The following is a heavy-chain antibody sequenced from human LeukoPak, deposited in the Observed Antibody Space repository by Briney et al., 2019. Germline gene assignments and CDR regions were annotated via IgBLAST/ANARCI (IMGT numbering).Heavy chain of an antibody. D-gene: IGHD3-10*01. CDR2: IIPFLGIT. J-gene: IGHJ5*02. CDR1: GDSFSSHG. CDR3: ARARRVRGVSPDYSWLDP. V-gene: IGHV1-69*04. Sequence: ASVKVSCKASGDSFSSHGVNWVRQAPGQGLEWMGMIIPFLGITHYAQRFQGRVTIRADKSTSTAYMELSSLRPEDTAVYYCARARRVRGVSPDYSWLDPWGQGTLVTVSS.